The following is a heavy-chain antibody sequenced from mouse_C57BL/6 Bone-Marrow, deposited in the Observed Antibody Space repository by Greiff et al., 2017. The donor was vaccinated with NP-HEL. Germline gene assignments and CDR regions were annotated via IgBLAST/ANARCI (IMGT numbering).Heavy chain of an antibody. V-gene: IGHV1-61*01. Sequence: QVQLQQPGAELVRPGSSVKLSCKASGYTFTSYWMDWVKQRPGQGLEWIGNIYPSDSETHYNQKFKDKATLTVDKSSSTAYMQLSSLTSEDSAVYYCAISITTVVRDLAYWGQGTLVTVSA. CDR2: IYPSDSET. CDR3: AISITTVVRDLAY. CDR1: GYTFTSYW. D-gene: IGHD1-1*01. J-gene: IGHJ3*01.